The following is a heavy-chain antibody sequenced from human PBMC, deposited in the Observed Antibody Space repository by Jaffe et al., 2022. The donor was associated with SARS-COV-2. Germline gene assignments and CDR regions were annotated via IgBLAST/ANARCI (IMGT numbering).Heavy chain of an antibody. CDR1: GYTFTSYG. CDR3: ARDLGDPSKYYDSSGTYAFDI. J-gene: IGHJ3*02. V-gene: IGHV1-18*01. Sequence: QVQLVQSGAEVKKPGASVKVSCKASGYTFTSYGISWVRQAPGQGLEWMGWISAYNGNTNYAQKLQGRVTMTTDTSTSTAYMELRSLRSDDTAVYYCARDLGDPSKYYDSSGTYAFDIWGQGTMVTVSS. D-gene: IGHD3-22*01. CDR2: ISAYNGNT.